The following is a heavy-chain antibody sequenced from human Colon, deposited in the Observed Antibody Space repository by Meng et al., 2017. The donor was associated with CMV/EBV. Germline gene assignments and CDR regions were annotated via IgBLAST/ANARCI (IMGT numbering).Heavy chain of an antibody. CDR3: ARGLYGSGRHQIDY. CDR2: INHSGST. Sequence: QEQLQRWGAGLLKPSETLSLTCAVYGGSFSGYYWSWIRQPPGKGLEWIGEINHSGSTNYNPSLKSRVTISVDTSKNQFSLKLSSVTAADTAVYYCARGLYGSGRHQIDYWGQGTLVTVSS. CDR1: GGSFSGYY. V-gene: IGHV4-34*01. J-gene: IGHJ4*02. D-gene: IGHD3-10*01.